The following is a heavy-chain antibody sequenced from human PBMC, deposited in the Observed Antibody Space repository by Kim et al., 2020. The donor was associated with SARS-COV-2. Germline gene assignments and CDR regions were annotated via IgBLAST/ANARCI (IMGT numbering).Heavy chain of an antibody. Sequence: ASVKVSCKASGYTFTSYGISWVRQAPGQGLEWMGWISAYNGNTNYAQKLHGRVTMTTDTSTSTAYMELRSLSSDDTAVYYCARAVSGELCWFDPWGQGTLVTVSS. J-gene: IGHJ5*02. CDR1: GYTFTSYG. CDR3: ARAVSGELCWFDP. D-gene: IGHD3-10*01. V-gene: IGHV1-18*01. CDR2: ISAYNGNT.